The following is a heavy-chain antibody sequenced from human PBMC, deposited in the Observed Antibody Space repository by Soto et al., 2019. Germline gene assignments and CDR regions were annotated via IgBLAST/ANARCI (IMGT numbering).Heavy chain of an antibody. J-gene: IGHJ6*02. CDR1: GFTFSSYA. CDR3: AREVHGDYVYYYYGMDV. V-gene: IGHV3-30-3*01. Sequence: GGSLRLSCAASGFTFSSYAMHWVRQAPGKGLEWVAVISYDGSNKYYADSVKGRFTISRDNSKNTLYLQMNSLRAEDTAVYYCAREVHGDYVYYYYGMDVWGQGTTVTVSS. CDR2: ISYDGSNK. D-gene: IGHD4-17*01.